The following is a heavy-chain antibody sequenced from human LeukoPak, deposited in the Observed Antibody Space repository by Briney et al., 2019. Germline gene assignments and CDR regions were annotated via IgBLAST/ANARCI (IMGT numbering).Heavy chain of an antibody. CDR3: ARRSPAYCGGDCYFDH. V-gene: IGHV1-46*01. CDR1: GYSFTTYY. CDR2: INPSAGNT. D-gene: IGHD2-21*02. Sequence: ASVKVSCKASGYSFTTYYIFWVRQAPGQGLEWMGMINPSAGNTGYAQRFQGRVTMTRDTSTSTVYMELSSLTSEDTAIYYCARRSPAYCGGDCYFDHWGQGTLVTVSS. J-gene: IGHJ4*02.